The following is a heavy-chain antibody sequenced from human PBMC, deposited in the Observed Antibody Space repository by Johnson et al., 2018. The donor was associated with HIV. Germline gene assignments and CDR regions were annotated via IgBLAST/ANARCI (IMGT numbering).Heavy chain of an antibody. J-gene: IGHJ3*02. CDR3: AKERSTYYNFWSGSAGNDAFDI. Sequence: QVQVVESGGGVVQPGGSLRFSCVASGFAFSSYGMHWVRQAPGKGLEWVSFIRYDGGNNSYGDSVKGRFTISRDNSKNTLSVQMISLRAEDTAVYYCAKERSTYYNFWSGSAGNDAFDIWGQGTMVTVSS. CDR2: IRYDGGNN. CDR1: GFAFSSYG. D-gene: IGHD3-3*01. V-gene: IGHV3-30*02.